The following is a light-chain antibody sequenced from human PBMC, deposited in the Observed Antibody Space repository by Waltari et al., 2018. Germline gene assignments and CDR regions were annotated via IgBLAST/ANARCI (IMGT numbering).Light chain of an antibody. J-gene: IGKJ2*01. CDR2: WAS. Sequence: DIVMTQSPDSLAVSLGERATINCKSSQSVLYSSNNKNYLAWYQQKPGQPPKLLIYWASTRESGVPDRFSGSGSGTDFTLTISSLQAEDVAVYYCQQYYSTPSPIKYTFGQGTKLEIK. CDR3: QQYYSTPSPIKYT. V-gene: IGKV4-1*01. CDR1: QSVLYSSNNKNY.